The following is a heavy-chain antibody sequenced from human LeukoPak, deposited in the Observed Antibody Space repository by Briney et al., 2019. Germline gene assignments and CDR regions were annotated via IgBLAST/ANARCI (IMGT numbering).Heavy chain of an antibody. Sequence: GESLTISCKGSGYSFTTHWIGWVRQLPGKGLEWMGLIFPGDSETIYSPSFQGQVTISADKSINTAYLRWSSLKASDTAMYYCATSESQTRSDYWGQGTLVTVSS. CDR3: ATSESQTRSDY. CDR2: IFPGDSET. V-gene: IGHV5-51*01. J-gene: IGHJ4*02. D-gene: IGHD1/OR15-1a*01. CDR1: GYSFTTHW.